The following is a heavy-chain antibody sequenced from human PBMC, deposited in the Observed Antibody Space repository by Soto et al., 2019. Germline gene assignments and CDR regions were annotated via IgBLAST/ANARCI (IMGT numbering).Heavy chain of an antibody. V-gene: IGHV1-3*01. CDR1: GYTFTSYA. D-gene: IGHD3-3*01. J-gene: IGHJ5*02. Sequence: QVQLVQSGAEVKKPGASVKVSCKASGYTFTSYAMHWVRQAPGQRLEWMGWINAGNGNTKYSQKFQGRVTITRDTSASTAYMELSSLRSEDTAVYYCARGSYDFWSGLGWFDPWGQGTLVTVSS. CDR3: ARGSYDFWSGLGWFDP. CDR2: INAGNGNT.